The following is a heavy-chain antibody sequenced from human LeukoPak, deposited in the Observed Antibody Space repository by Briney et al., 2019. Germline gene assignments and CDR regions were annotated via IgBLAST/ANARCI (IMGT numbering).Heavy chain of an antibody. CDR1: GFTFSSYD. Sequence: GGSLRLSCAASGFTFSSYDMHWVRQATGKGLEWVSAIGTAGDTYYPGSVKGRFTISRENAKNSLYLQMNSLRAGDTAVYYCARLGTQSIFADYWGQGTLVTASS. J-gene: IGHJ4*02. CDR2: IGTAGDT. V-gene: IGHV3-13*01. CDR3: ARLGTQSIFADY. D-gene: IGHD3-3*01.